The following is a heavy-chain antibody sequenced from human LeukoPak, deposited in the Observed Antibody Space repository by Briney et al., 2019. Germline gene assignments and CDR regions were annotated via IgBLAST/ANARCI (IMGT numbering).Heavy chain of an antibody. D-gene: IGHD4-23*01. J-gene: IGHJ4*02. Sequence: SQTLSLTCTVSGGSISSGSYYWSWIRQPAGEGLEWIGRIYTSGSTNYNPSLKSRVTISVDTSKNQFSLKLSSVTAADTAVYYCARESVSGDYGGGGHFDYWGQGTLVTVSS. CDR3: ARESVSGDYGGGGHFDY. CDR2: IYTSGST. CDR1: GGSISSGSYY. V-gene: IGHV4-61*02.